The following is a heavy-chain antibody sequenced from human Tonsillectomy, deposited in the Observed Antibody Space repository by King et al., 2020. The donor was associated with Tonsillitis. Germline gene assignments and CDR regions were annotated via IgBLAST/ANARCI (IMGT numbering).Heavy chain of an antibody. J-gene: IGHJ3*02. CDR3: AVSRRGDYSDSREDSFDI. D-gene: IGHD3-22*01. Sequence: VQLVESGTEVKKPGESLKISCKGSGYTFPNYWIGWVRQMPGKGLEWMGIIYPGDSDNRYSPSFQGQVTISADKTINTAYLQWSSLKASDTAMYYCAVSRRGDYSDSREDSFDIWGQGTMVTVAS. CDR1: GYTFPNYW. V-gene: IGHV5-51*03. CDR2: IYPGDSDN.